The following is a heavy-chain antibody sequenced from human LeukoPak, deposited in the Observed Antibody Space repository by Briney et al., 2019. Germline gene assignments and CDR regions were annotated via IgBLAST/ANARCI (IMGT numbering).Heavy chain of an antibody. J-gene: IGHJ4*02. CDR3: ARDKFFSWASFDY. D-gene: IGHD1-26*01. V-gene: IGHV4-39*07. CDR1: GGSISRSSSY. Sequence: KASETLSLTCNVSGGSISRSSSYWGWIRQPPGKGLGWIGSIYYSGNTYYKPSPKSRVTMSVDTSKNQFSLKLSAVTAADTATYYGARDKFFSWASFDYWGQGMLVTVSS. CDR2: IYYSGNT.